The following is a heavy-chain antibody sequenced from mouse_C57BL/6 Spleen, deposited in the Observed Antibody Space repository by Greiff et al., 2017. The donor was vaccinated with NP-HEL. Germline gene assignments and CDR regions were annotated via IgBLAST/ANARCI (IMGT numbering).Heavy chain of an antibody. V-gene: IGHV1-50*01. J-gene: IGHJ2*01. CDR2: IDPSDSYT. CDR1: GYTFTSYW. D-gene: IGHD2-3*01. CDR3: ASLYDGYYVNY. Sequence: QVQLQQPGAELVKPGASVKLSCKASGYTFTSYWMQWVTQRPGQGLEWIGEIDPSDSYTNYNQKFKGKATLTVDTSSSTAYMQLSSLTSEDSAVYYCASLYDGYYVNYWGQGTTLTVSS.